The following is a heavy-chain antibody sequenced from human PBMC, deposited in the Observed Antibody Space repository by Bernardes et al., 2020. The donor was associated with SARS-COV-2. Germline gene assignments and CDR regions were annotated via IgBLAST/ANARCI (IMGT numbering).Heavy chain of an antibody. Sequence: SETLSLTCAVYGGSFSTSYWSWIRQSPGKGLEWIGEIRHRGSPTYNPSLKSRVTISVETSKNQISLKMNSMTAADTAVYFCVRNGAGWYGSDWGQGTPVAVSS. CDR3: VRNGAGWYGSD. J-gene: IGHJ4*02. CDR1: GGSFSTSY. V-gene: IGHV4-34*01. CDR2: IRHRGSP. D-gene: IGHD6-19*01.